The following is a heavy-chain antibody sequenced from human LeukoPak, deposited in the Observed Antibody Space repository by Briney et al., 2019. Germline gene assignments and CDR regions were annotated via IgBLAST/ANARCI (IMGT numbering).Heavy chain of an antibody. CDR2: ISSSSSTI. CDR1: GFTFSSYS. V-gene: IGHV3-48*04. D-gene: IGHD6-19*01. CDR3: AREAFSVAGSELDY. Sequence: GGSLRLSCAASGFTFSSYSMNWVRQAPGKGLEWVSYISSSSSTIYYADSVKGRFTISRDNAKNSLYLQMNSLRAEDTAVYYCAREAFSVAGSELDYWGQGTLVTVSS. J-gene: IGHJ4*02.